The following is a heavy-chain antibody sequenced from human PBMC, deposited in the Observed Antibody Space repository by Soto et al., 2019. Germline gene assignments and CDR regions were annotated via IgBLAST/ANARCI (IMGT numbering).Heavy chain of an antibody. CDR2: IIPIFGTA. Sequence: ASVKVSCKASGYTFTSYAMHWVRQAPGQRLEWMGGIIPIFGTANYAQKFQGRVTITADESTSTAYMELSSLRSEDTAVYYCASSEYSSSRQLRDDYYYYGMDVWGQGTTVTVSS. J-gene: IGHJ6*02. CDR3: ASSEYSSSRQLRDDYYYYGMDV. D-gene: IGHD6-13*01. CDR1: GYTFTSYA. V-gene: IGHV1-69*13.